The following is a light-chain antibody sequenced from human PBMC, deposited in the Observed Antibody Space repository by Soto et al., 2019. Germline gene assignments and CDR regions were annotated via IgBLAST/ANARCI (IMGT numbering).Light chain of an antibody. J-gene: IGKJ2*01. CDR1: QSVSSSY. Sequence: EIVLTQSPGTLSLSPGERATLSCRASQSVSSSYLAWYPQKPGQAPRLLIYGASTRATGIPDRFSGSGSGTDFTLTIKRLEPEDFAVYYCQHYGSSPRTFGQGTKLEIK. CDR3: QHYGSSPRT. V-gene: IGKV3-20*01. CDR2: GAS.